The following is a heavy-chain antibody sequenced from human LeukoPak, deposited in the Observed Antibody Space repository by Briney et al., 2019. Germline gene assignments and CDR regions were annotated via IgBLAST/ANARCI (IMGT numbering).Heavy chain of an antibody. V-gene: IGHV3-23*01. CDR1: GFTVSSNY. D-gene: IGHD1-14*01. J-gene: IGHJ5*02. Sequence: PGGSLRLSCAASGFTVSSNYMSWVRQAPGKGLEWVSAISGSGGSTYYADSVKGRFTISRDNSKNTLYLQMNSLRAEDTAVYYCAKDPGPLWQNWFDPWGQGTLVTVSS. CDR3: AKDPGPLWQNWFDP. CDR2: ISGSGGST.